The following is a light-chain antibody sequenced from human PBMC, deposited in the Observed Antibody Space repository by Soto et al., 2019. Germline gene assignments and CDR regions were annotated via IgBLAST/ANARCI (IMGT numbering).Light chain of an antibody. J-gene: IGLJ1*01. V-gene: IGLV2-14*01. Sequence: QSVLTQPASVSGSPGQSITISCTGTSSDVGGYKYVSWYQQHPGKAHKLMIYEVTNRPSGVSTRFSGSRSGNTASLTISGLQAEDEADYYCSSSTTSSALYVFGTGTKVTV. CDR3: SSSTTSSALYV. CDR2: EVT. CDR1: SSDVGGYKY.